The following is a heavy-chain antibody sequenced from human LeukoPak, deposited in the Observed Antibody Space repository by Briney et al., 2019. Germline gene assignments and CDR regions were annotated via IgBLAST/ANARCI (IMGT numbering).Heavy chain of an antibody. V-gene: IGHV4-4*02. CDR3: ARVLTTLTKYERGTFDL. CDR2: ISRRGST. Sequence: SGTLSLTCAVSGDSISSSAWWSWVRQPPEKGLEWIGEISRRGSTNYNSSLKSRVTMSIDNSRNQFSLSLSSVTAADTALHFCARVLTTLTKYERGTFDLWGRGTLVIVSS. J-gene: IGHJ4*02. D-gene: IGHD4-17*01. CDR1: GDSISSSAW.